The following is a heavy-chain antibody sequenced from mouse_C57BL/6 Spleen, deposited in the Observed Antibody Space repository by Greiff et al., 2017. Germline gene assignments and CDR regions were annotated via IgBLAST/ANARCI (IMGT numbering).Heavy chain of an antibody. V-gene: IGHV5-4*01. CDR2: ISDGGSYT. J-gene: IGHJ2*01. CDR3: ARDRRDSYYFDY. Sequence: VQLKESGGGLVKPGGSLKLSCAASGFTFSSYAMSWVRQTPEKRLEWVATISDGGSYTYYPDNVKGRFTISRDNAKNNLYLQMSHLKSEDTAMYYCARDRRDSYYFDYWGQGTTLSVSS. D-gene: IGHD3-2*01. CDR1: GFTFSSYA.